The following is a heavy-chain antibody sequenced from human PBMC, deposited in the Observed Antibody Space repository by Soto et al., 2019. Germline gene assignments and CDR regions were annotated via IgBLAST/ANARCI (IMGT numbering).Heavy chain of an antibody. CDR1: GFSLSTSGVG. CDR2: IYWDDDK. V-gene: IGHV2-5*02. J-gene: IGHJ5*02. CDR3: AHRPSEPGIAAAGPYNWFDP. Sequence: SGPTLVKPTQTLTLTCTFSGFSLSTSGVGVGWIRQPPGKALEWLALIYWDDDKRYSPSLKSRLTITKDTSKNQVVLTMTNMDPVDTATYYCAHRPSEPGIAAAGPYNWFDPWGQGTLVTVSS. D-gene: IGHD6-13*01.